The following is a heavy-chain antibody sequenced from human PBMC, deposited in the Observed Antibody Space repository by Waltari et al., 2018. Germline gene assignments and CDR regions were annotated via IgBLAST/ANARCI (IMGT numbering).Heavy chain of an antibody. CDR3: ARRPFWGPTRIYYYYYGMDV. Sequence: QVQLQQWGAGLLKPSETLSLTCAVSGGSFSGYYWSGIRPPPGKGLEWIGEINHSGSTNYNPSLKSRVTISVDTSKNQFSLKLSSVTAADTAVYYCARRPFWGPTRIYYYYYGMDVWGQGTTVTVSS. J-gene: IGHJ6*02. CDR1: GGSFSGYY. CDR2: INHSGST. V-gene: IGHV4-34*01. D-gene: IGHD3-16*01.